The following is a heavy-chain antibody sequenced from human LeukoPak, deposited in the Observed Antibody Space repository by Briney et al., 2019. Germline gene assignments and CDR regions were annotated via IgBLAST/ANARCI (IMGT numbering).Heavy chain of an antibody. V-gene: IGHV3-73*01. CDR1: GFTLSGSA. CDR3: AELGITMIGGV. Sequence: GGSLRLSCAASGFTLSGSAMHWVRQASGKGLEWVGRIRSKANSYATAYTASVKGRFTISRDNAKNSLYLQMNSLRAEDTAVYYCAELGITMIGGVWGKGTTVTISS. D-gene: IGHD3-10*02. J-gene: IGHJ6*04. CDR2: IRSKANSYAT.